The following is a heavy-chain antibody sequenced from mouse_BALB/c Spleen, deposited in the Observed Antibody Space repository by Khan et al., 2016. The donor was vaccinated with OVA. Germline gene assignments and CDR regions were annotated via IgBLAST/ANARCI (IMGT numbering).Heavy chain of an antibody. Sequence: VQLQQSGPGLVQPSQSLSITCTVSGFSLTYYGVHWVRQSPGKGLEWLGVIWSGGSTDYYAAFISRLTISKDNSKRHAFFKMNSLQLNDTATYYCARNYDYDEGLAYWGQGTLVTVSA. V-gene: IGHV2-2*03. CDR2: IWSGGST. J-gene: IGHJ3*01. D-gene: IGHD2-4*01. CDR1: GFSLTYYG. CDR3: ARNYDYDEGLAY.